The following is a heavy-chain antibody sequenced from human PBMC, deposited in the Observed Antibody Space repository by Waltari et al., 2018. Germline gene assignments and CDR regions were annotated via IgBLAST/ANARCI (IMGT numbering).Heavy chain of an antibody. Sequence: QLQLQESGPRLVRHPETLSPICRVPGVSITINVHYWAWIRQSPGQGLEWMGTVSYSGTTYISPSLKSRVSVSRDTSKNQVSLILGSVTAADMAVYYCATYIGASVGTAAFDVWGQGTMVTVSS. CDR2: VSYSGTT. V-gene: IGHV4-39*01. D-gene: IGHD5-12*01. CDR1: GVSITINVHY. J-gene: IGHJ3*01. CDR3: ATYIGASVGTAAFDV.